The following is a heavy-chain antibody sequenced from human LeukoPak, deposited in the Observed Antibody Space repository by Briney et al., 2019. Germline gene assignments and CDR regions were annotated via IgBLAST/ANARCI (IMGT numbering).Heavy chain of an antibody. D-gene: IGHD3-10*01. J-gene: IGHJ6*03. CDR3: ARAGQKWFGELLAYYYYYYYMDV. Sequence: GASVKVSCKASGYTFTVYYMHWVRQAPGQGLEWMGWINPNSGGTNYAQKFQGRVTMTRDTSISTAYMELSRLRSDDTAVYYCARAGQKWFGELLAYYYYYYYMDVWGKGTTVTISS. CDR1: GYTFTVYY. CDR2: INPNSGGT. V-gene: IGHV1-2*02.